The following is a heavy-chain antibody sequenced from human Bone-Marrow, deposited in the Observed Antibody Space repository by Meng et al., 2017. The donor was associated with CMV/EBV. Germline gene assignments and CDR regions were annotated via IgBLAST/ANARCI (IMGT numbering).Heavy chain of an antibody. CDR3: ARVPRWFDP. V-gene: IGHV3-48*04. CDR1: GFTFSSYS. CDR2: ISSSSSTI. Sequence: GGSLRLSCAASGFTFSSYSMNWVRQAPGKGLEWVSYISSSSSTIYYADSVKGRFTISRDNAKNSLYLQMNSLRAEDTAVYYCARVPRWFDPWGQGTLVTVSS. J-gene: IGHJ5*02.